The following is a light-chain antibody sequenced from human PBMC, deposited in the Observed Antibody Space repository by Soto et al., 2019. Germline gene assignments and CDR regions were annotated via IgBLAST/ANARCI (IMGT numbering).Light chain of an antibody. J-gene: IGLJ2*01. CDR2: DVS. CDR1: SSDVGGYNY. V-gene: IGLV2-14*01. Sequence: QSVLTQPASVSGSPGQSITISCTGTSSDVGGYNYVYWYQQHPGKAPKLMIYDVSNRPSGVSNRVSGSKSGNTASLTISGLQAEDEADYYCSSYTSSSTPSVVFGGGTKLTVL. CDR3: SSYTSSSTPSVV.